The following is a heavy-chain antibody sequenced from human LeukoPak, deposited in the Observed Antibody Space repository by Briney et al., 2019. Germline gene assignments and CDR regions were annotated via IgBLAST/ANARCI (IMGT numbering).Heavy chain of an antibody. Sequence: PSETLSLTCTVSGGSISSYYWSWIRQPPGKGLEWIGEINHSGSTNYNPSLKSRVTISVDTSKNQFSLKLSSVTAADTAVYYCARGDGIEDIVVVPAAADYWGQGTLVTVSS. CDR2: INHSGST. D-gene: IGHD2-2*01. V-gene: IGHV4-34*01. CDR1: GGSISSYY. CDR3: ARGDGIEDIVVVPAAADY. J-gene: IGHJ4*02.